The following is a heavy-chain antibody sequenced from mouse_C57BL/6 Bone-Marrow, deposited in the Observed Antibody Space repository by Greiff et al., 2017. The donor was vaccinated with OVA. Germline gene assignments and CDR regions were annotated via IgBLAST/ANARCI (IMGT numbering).Heavy chain of an antibody. CDR1: GFNIKDDY. J-gene: IGHJ2*01. CDR3: TLIYYYGSYYFDY. V-gene: IGHV14-4*01. CDR2: IDPENGDT. Sequence: VQLKQSGAELVRPGASVKLSCTASGFNIKDDYMHWVKQRPEQGLEWIGWIDPENGDTEYASKFQGKATITADTSSNTAYLQLSSLTSEDTAVYYCTLIYYYGSYYFDYWGQGTTLTVSS. D-gene: IGHD1-1*01.